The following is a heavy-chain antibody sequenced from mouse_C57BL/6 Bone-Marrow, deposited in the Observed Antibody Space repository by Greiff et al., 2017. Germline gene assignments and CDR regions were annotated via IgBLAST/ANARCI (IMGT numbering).Heavy chain of an antibody. Sequence: EVQVVESGGDLVKPGGSLKLFCAASGFTFSSYGMSWVRQTPDKRLEWVATISSGGSYTYYPDSVKGRFTISRDNAKNTLYLQMSSLKSEDTAMYYCARHPFFYYWGQGTTLTVSS. J-gene: IGHJ2*01. CDR2: ISSGGSYT. V-gene: IGHV5-6*01. CDR1: GFTFSSYG. CDR3: ARHPFFYY.